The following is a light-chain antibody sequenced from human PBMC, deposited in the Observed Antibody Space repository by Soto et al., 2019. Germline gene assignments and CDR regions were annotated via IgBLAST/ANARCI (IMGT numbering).Light chain of an antibody. V-gene: IGLV2-14*02. J-gene: IGLJ1*01. CDR2: EDS. CDR3: SSFAGSNNFPYV. Sequence: QSALTQPASVSGSPGQSITISCTATSSDFGSYDLVSWYQQYPGKAPKLMIYEDSKRPSGVSNRFSGSKSGRTASLTVSGLQAEDEADYYCSSFAGSNNFPYVFGTGTKLTVL. CDR1: SSDFGSYDL.